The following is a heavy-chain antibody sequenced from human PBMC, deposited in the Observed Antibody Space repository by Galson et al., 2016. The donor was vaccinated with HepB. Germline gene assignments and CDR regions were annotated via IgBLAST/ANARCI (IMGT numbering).Heavy chain of an antibody. CDR2: MNPNSGNT. D-gene: IGHD5-12*01. J-gene: IGHJ5*02. Sequence: SVKVSCKASGYTFTNYDINWVRQATGQGLEWMGWMNPNSGNTDYAQKFQGRVTMTRHTSISTAYMELSSLRSEDTAVYYCARSPMVAAIENWFDPWGQGTLVTVSS. CDR3: ARSPMVAAIENWFDP. CDR1: GYTFTNYD. V-gene: IGHV1-8*01.